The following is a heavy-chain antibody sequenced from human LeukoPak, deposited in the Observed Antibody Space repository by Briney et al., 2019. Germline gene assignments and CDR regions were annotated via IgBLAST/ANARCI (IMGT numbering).Heavy chain of an antibody. CDR1: GFTFDDYA. CDR3: AKGGPYYDYPTDS. D-gene: IGHD3-22*01. J-gene: IGHJ4*02. CDR2: ITWNSDDR. Sequence: GGSLRLSCAASGFTFDDYAMHWVRQPPGKGLEWVAAITWNSDDRVYADSVKGRFTISRDNAQNSLYLQMNRLRPEDTALYYCAKGGPYYDYPTDSWGQGTLVTVSS. V-gene: IGHV3-9*01.